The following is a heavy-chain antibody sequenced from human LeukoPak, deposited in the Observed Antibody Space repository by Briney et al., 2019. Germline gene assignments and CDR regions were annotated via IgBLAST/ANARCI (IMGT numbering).Heavy chain of an antibody. CDR2: IRSTGSHI. Sequence: PGGSLRLSCAASGFAFSTYSMNWVRQAPGKGLEWVSSIRSTGSHINYADSVKGRFTISRDNARNSLYLQMDRLRGDDTAVYYCVRLRRNYDSSGYYYYYDYWGQGTLVTVSS. CDR1: GFAFSTYS. J-gene: IGHJ4*02. V-gene: IGHV3-21*01. D-gene: IGHD3-22*01. CDR3: VRLRRNYDSSGYYYYYDY.